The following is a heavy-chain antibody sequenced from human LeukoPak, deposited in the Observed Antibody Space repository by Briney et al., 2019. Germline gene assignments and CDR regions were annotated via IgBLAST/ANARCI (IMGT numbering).Heavy chain of an antibody. V-gene: IGHV4-30-4*08. CDR1: GGSISSGDYY. CDR3: ATRIVGAAKLDY. CDR2: IYYSGST. D-gene: IGHD1-26*01. Sequence: SETLSLTCTVSGGSISSGDYYWSWIRQPPGKGLEWIGYIYYSGSTYYNPSLKSRVTISVDTSKNQFSLKLISVTAADTAVYYCATRIVGAAKLDYWGQGTLVTVSS. J-gene: IGHJ4*02.